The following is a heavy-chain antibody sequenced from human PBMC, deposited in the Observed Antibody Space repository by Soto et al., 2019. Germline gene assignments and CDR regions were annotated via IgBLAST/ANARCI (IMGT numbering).Heavy chain of an antibody. D-gene: IGHD4-4*01. CDR1: GFTFTSSA. J-gene: IGHJ3*02. Sequence: GASVKVSCKASGFTFTSSAMQWVRQARGQRLEWIGWIVVGSGNTNYAQKFQERVTITRDMSTSTAYMELSSLRSEDTAVYYCAASSDYSNYVAFDIWGQGTMVTVSS. CDR3: AASSDYSNYVAFDI. V-gene: IGHV1-58*02. CDR2: IVVGSGNT.